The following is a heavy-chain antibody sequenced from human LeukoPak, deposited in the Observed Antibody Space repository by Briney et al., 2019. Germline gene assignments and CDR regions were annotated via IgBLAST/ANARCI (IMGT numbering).Heavy chain of an antibody. Sequence: ASVKVSCKASGGTFSSYAISWVRQAPGQGLEWMGWISAYNGNTNYAQKLQGRVTMTTDTSTSTAYIELRSLRSDDTAVYYCARKRYDFWSGLYYYYYGMDVWGQGTTVTVSS. D-gene: IGHD3-3*01. J-gene: IGHJ6*02. CDR3: ARKRYDFWSGLYYYYYGMDV. CDR1: GGTFSSYA. CDR2: ISAYNGNT. V-gene: IGHV1-18*01.